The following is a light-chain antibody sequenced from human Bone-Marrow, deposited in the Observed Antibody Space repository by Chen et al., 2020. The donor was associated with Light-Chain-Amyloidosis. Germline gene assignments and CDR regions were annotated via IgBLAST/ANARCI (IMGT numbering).Light chain of an antibody. CDR2: DDS. CDR1: NIGSTS. J-gene: IGLJ3*02. CDR3: QVWDRSSDRPV. Sequence: SYVLTQPSSVSVAPGQTATIACGGNNIGSTSVHWYQQTPGQAPLLVVYDDSDRPSGIPERVSGSNSGNTATLTISRVEAGDEADYYCQVWDRSSDRPVFGRGTKLTVL. V-gene: IGLV3-21*02.